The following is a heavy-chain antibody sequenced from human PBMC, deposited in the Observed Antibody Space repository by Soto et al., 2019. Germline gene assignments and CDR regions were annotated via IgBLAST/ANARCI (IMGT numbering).Heavy chain of an antibody. J-gene: IGHJ1*01. V-gene: IGHV1-18*01. D-gene: IGHD3-3*01. CDR3: ARVTRTIVGVLIGDCAY. CDR2: ISAYNGNT. CDR1: GYTFTSYG. Sequence: ASVKVSCKASGYTFTSYGISWVLQAPGQGLEWMGWISAYNGNTNYAQKLQGRVTMTTDTSTSTAYMELRSLRSDGTAVYYCARVTRTIVGVLIGDCAYWAQGTPVPVSS.